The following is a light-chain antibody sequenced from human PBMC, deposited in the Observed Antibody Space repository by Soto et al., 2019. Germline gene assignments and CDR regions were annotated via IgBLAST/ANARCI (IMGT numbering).Light chain of an antibody. CDR2: LGS. Sequence: EMVMNQSPLTMHVTPGESPSMPCRSSQSLLYNNTFNYLDWYLQKPGQSPHLLIYLGSNRASGVPDRFSGSGSGTDFSLKISRVEAEDVGTYYCMQALQSLTFGQGTRLEIK. V-gene: IGKV2-28*01. CDR3: MQALQSLT. J-gene: IGKJ5*01. CDR1: QSLLYNNTFNY.